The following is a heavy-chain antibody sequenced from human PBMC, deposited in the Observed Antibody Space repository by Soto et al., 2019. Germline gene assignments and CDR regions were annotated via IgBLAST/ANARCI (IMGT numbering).Heavy chain of an antibody. J-gene: IGHJ4*02. CDR2: ISGSGGST. CDR1: GFTFSSYA. V-gene: IGHV3-23*01. Sequence: GGSLRLSCAASGFTFSSYAMSWVRQAPGKGLEWVSAISGSGGSTYYADSVKGRFTISRDNSKNTLYLQMNSLRAEDTAVYYCAKDPYYDILTGSLLYWGQGTLVTVSS. D-gene: IGHD3-9*01. CDR3: AKDPYYDILTGSLLY.